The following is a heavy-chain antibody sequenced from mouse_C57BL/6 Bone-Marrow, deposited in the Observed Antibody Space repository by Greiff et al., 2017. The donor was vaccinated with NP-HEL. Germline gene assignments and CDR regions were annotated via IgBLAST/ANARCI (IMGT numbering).Heavy chain of an antibody. CDR2: IDPNSGGT. D-gene: IGHD1-1*01. J-gene: IGHJ4*01. CDR1: GYTFTSYW. CDR3: ARGTTVVATPYYYAMDY. Sequence: QVQLKQPGAELVKPGASVKLSCKASGYTFTSYWMHWVKQRPGRGLEWIGRIDPNSGGTKYNEKFKSKATLTVDKPSSTAYMQLSSLTSEDSAVYYCARGTTVVATPYYYAMDYWGQGTSVTVSS. V-gene: IGHV1-72*01.